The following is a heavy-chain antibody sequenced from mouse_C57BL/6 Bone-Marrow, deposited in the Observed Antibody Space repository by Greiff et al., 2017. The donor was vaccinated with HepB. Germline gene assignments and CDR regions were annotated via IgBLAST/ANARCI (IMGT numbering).Heavy chain of an antibody. CDR2: IDPETGGT. J-gene: IGHJ4*01. D-gene: IGHD1-1*01. CDR3: TRCPFYYSDAMDY. Sequence: VQLQESGAELVRPGASVTLSCKASGYTFTDYEMHWVKQTPVHGLEWIGAIDPETGGTAYNQKFKGKAILTADKSSSTAYMELRSLTSEDSAVYYCTRCPFYYSDAMDYWGQGTSVTVSS. CDR1: GYTFTDYE. V-gene: IGHV1-15*01.